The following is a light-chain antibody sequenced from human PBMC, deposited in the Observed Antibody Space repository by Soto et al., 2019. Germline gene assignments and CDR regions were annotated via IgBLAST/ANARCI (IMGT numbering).Light chain of an antibody. V-gene: IGKV3-15*01. J-gene: IGKJ2*01. CDR3: QHYNNWPPYA. CDR2: GAS. Sequence: EIVMTQSPATLSVSPGERATLSCRASQSVGSNLAWYQQKPGQAPRLLIYGASTRTTAIPARFSGSGSGTEFTLTISILQSEDFAVYYCQHYNNWPPYAFGQGTKLDIK. CDR1: QSVGSN.